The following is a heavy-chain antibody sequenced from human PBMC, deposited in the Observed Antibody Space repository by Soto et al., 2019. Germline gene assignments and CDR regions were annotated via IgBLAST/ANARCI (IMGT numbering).Heavy chain of an antibody. CDR3: ARGGYCSGGSCYSDYYYYYYMDV. D-gene: IGHD2-15*01. CDR2: IYYSGST. CDR1: GGSLSSYY. J-gene: IGHJ6*03. Sequence: TSETLSLTCTVSGGSLSSYYWSWIRQPPGKGLEWIGYIYYSGSTNYNPSLKSRVTISVDTSKNQLSLKLSSVTAADTAVYYCARGGYCSGGSCYSDYYYYYYMDVWGKGTTVTVSS. V-gene: IGHV4-59*08.